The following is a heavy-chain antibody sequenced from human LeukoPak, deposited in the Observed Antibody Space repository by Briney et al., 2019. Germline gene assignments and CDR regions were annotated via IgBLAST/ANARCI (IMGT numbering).Heavy chain of an antibody. Sequence: GGSLRLSCAASGFTFDDYAMPWVRQAPGKGLEWVSGISWNSGSIGYADSVKGRFTISRDNAKNSLYLQMNSLRAEDTALYYCAKDPTPGIAVAFDYWGQGTLVTVSS. V-gene: IGHV3-9*01. CDR2: ISWNSGSI. J-gene: IGHJ4*02. CDR1: GFTFDDYA. CDR3: AKDPTPGIAVAFDY. D-gene: IGHD6-19*01.